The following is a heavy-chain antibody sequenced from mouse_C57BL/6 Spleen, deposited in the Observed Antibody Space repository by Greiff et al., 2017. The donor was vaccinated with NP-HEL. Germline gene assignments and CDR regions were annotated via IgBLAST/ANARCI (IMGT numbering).Heavy chain of an antibody. CDR1: GYTFTDYY. V-gene: IGHV1-26*01. D-gene: IGHD2-1*01. Sequence: EVQLQQSGPELVKPGASVKISCKASGYTFTDYYMNWVKQSHGKSLEWIGDINPNTGGTSYNHKFKGKATLTVDKSSSTAYMERCSRTSLDSAVNYCASRHYGTYDAYWGQGTLVTVSA. CDR2: INPNTGGT. CDR3: ASRHYGTYDAY. J-gene: IGHJ3*01.